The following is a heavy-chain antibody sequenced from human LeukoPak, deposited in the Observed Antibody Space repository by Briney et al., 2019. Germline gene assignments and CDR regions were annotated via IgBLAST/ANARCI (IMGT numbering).Heavy chain of an antibody. CDR3: ARGSSSWSYYFDY. V-gene: IGHV4-61*02. CDR1: GGSISSGSYN. D-gene: IGHD6-13*01. J-gene: IGHJ4*02. Sequence: SETLSLTCTASGGSISSGSYNWSWIRQPAGKGLEWIGRIYTSGSTNYNPSLKSRVTISVDTSKNQFSLKLSSVTAADTAVYYCARGSSSWSYYFDYWGQGTLVTVSS. CDR2: IYTSGST.